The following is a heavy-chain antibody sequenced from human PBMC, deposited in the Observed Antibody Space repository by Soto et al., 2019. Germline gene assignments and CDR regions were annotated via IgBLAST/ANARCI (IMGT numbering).Heavy chain of an antibody. CDR2: INPSGGST. V-gene: IGHV1-46*01. J-gene: IGHJ3*02. D-gene: IGHD2-2*01. CDR3: AREGRYCTSASCKHDAFDI. Sequence: QVHLVQSGAEVKEPGASVKVSCKASGYTFTSYYINWVRQAPGQGLEWMGMINPSGGSTNYAQKFQGRVTMTRDTSTSTVYVELSSLRSEDTAVYYCAREGRYCTSASCKHDAFDIWGQGTMVTVSS. CDR1: GYTFTSYY.